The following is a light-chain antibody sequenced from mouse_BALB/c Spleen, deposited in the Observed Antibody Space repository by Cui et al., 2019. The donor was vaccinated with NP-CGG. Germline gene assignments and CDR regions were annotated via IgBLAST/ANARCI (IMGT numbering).Light chain of an antibody. CDR1: SSVSSSY. CDR3: QQWSSAPFT. Sequence: QIVLNQSPAIMSASPGERVTMTYSASSSVSSSYLYWYQQKSGSSPKLWIYSISNLASGVPARFSGSGSRTSYSLTINSMEAEDAATYYRQQWSSAPFTFGSGTKLEIK. CDR2: SIS. J-gene: IGKJ4*01. V-gene: IGKV4-79*01.